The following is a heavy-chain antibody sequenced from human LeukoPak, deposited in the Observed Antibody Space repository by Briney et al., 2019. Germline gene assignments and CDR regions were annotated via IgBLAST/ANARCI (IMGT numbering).Heavy chain of an antibody. D-gene: IGHD1-26*01. J-gene: IGHJ4*02. CDR1: VFTFSSYW. CDR3: ARVQWELRGVGSYFEY. Sequence: PGVSLRLSCVVSVFTFSSYWMSWARHAPGKGLEWVAHIKQDGSEKYYVDSVKGRFTMSRDNAKNSLYLQMNSLRAEDTAVYYCARVQWELRGVGSYFEYWGQGALVTVSS. CDR2: IKQDGSEK. V-gene: IGHV3-7*01.